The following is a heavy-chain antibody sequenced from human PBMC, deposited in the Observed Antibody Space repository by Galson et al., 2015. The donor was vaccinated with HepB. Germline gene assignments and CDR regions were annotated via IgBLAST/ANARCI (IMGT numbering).Heavy chain of an antibody. CDR2: ISSNSSTI. J-gene: IGHJ6*02. CDR3: ARKGARTRVRGVISGDYYGMDV. CDR1: GFTFSNHY. Sequence: SLKLSCAASGFTFSNHYTSWVRQAPGQGLEWVSYISSNSSTIYYADSVKGRFTISRDNAKNSLYLQMNSLRAEDTAVYYCARKGARTRVRGVISGDYYGMDVWGQGTTVTVSS. V-gene: IGHV3-11*04. D-gene: IGHD3-10*01.